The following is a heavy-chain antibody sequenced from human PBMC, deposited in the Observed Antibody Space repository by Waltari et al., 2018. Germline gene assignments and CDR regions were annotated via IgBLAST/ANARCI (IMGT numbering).Heavy chain of an antibody. CDR2: IGAAGET. D-gene: IGHD3-9*01. CDR3: ARGDPTAGAIDY. J-gene: IGHJ4*02. Sequence: EVQLVESGGGLVQPGGSLRLSCAASGFTLRPYDMHWVRQVRGKGLEWVASIGAAGETKYLDSVKGRFTISRESAKNSLNLQMNSLTGGDTAVYHCARGDPTAGAIDYWGQGTLVTVSS. V-gene: IGHV3-13*01. CDR1: GFTLRPYD.